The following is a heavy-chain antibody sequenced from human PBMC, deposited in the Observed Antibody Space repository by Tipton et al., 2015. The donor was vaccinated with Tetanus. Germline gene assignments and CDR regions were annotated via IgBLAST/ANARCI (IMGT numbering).Heavy chain of an antibody. CDR1: GASISDKKYY. D-gene: IGHD4-23*01. J-gene: IGHJ2*01. V-gene: IGHV4-61*05. Sequence: TLSLTCTVSGASISDKKYYWGWIRQAPGKGLEWIGLIYYSGSTSYNPSLKSRVTISVDTSKNQLSLKLTSVTAADTAVYYCATMTPVDWFFDLWGRGPLVTVSS. CDR2: IYYSGST. CDR3: ATMTPVDWFFDL.